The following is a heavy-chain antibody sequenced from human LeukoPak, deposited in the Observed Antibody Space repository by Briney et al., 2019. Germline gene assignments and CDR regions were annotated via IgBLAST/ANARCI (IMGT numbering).Heavy chain of an antibody. J-gene: IGHJ5*02. V-gene: IGHV4-39*01. CDR2: IYYSGGT. CDR1: GGSISSSSYY. CDR3: ARHSWFDP. Sequence: SETLSLTCTVSGGSISSSSYYWGWIRQPPGKGLEWIGSIYYSGGTYYNPSLKSRVTISVDTSKNQFSLKLSSVTAADTAVYYCARHSWFDPWGQGTLVTVSS.